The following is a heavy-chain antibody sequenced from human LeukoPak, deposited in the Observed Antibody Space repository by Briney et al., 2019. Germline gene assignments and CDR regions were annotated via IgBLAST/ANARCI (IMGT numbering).Heavy chain of an antibody. CDR3: ARHSFNWGLKNFDS. CDR1: GGSISSSSHY. J-gene: IGHJ4*02. CDR2: IYYSGST. D-gene: IGHD7-27*01. V-gene: IGHV4-39*01. Sequence: KPSETLSLTCTVSGGSISSSSHYWGWIRQTPGKGQEWIGSIYYSGSTYYNPSLKSRITISVDTSKNQFSLEVSSVTAADTAVYYCARHSFNWGLKNFDSWGQGTLVTVSS.